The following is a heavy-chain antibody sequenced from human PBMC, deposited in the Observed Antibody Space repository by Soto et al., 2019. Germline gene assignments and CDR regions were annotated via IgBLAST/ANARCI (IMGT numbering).Heavy chain of an antibody. J-gene: IGHJ4*02. CDR2: IYYSGST. V-gene: IGHV4-59*01. CDR1: GGSISSYY. CDR3: AREDSIIIPAVSDF. Sequence: PSETLSLTCTVSGGSISSYYWSWIRQPPGKGLEWIGHIYYSGSTNYNPSLKSRVTISVDTSKNQFSLKLSSVTAADTAVYYCAREDSIIIPAVSDFWGQGTLVTVSS. D-gene: IGHD2-2*01.